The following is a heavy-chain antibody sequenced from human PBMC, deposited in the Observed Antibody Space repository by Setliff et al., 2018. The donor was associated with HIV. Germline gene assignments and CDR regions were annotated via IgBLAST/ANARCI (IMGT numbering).Heavy chain of an antibody. D-gene: IGHD3-10*01. J-gene: IGHJ4*02. CDR3: ARLGYVSGGFYKTPGPYYFDY. Sequence: SETLSLTCTVSGGSMSSSSYYWGWIRQTPDKRLEWIGIIYYSGATYYNPSLTSRVTISVDTSRNQFSLKLRSVTAADTAAYYCARLGYVSGGFYKTPGPYYFDYWGQGALVTVSS. CDR2: IYYSGAT. V-gene: IGHV4-39*01. CDR1: GGSMSSSSYY.